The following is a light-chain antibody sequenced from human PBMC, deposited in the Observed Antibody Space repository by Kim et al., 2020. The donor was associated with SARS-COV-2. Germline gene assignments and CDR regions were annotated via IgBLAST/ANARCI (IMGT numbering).Light chain of an antibody. Sequence: SYELTQPPSVSVAPGKTARITCGGNNIGSKSVHWYQQKPGQAPVLVIYYDSDRPSGIPERFSGSNSGNTATLTISRVEAGDEADYYCQVWESSSDYVFGT. V-gene: IGLV3-21*01. CDR3: QVWESSSDYV. J-gene: IGLJ1*01. CDR1: NIGSKS. CDR2: YDS.